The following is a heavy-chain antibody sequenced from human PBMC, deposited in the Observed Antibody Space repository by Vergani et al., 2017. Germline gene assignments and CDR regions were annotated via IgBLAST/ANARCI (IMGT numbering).Heavy chain of an antibody. CDR2: IWYDGSNK. CDR3: AKWRGSDWYGNHQNWFDP. V-gene: IGHV3-33*06. CDR1: GFTFSSYG. D-gene: IGHD6-19*01. J-gene: IGHJ5*02. Sequence: QVQLVESGGGVVQPGRSLRLSCAASGFTFSSYGMHWVRQAPGKGLEWVAVIWYDGSNKYYADSVKGRFTISRDNSKNTMYLQMNSLRAEDTAVYSCAKWRGSDWYGNHQNWFDPWGQGTLVTVSS.